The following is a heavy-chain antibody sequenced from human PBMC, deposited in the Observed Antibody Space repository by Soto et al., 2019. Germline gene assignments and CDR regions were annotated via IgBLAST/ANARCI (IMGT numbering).Heavy chain of an antibody. V-gene: IGHV1-69*13. J-gene: IGHJ6*02. D-gene: IGHD2-15*01. CDR1: GGTFSSYA. CDR3: ARHPPEVVAGDYYYGMDV. CDR2: IIPIFGTA. Sequence: EASVKVSCKASGGTFSSYAISWVRQAPGQGLEWMGGIIPIFGTANYAQKFQGRVTITADESTSTAYMELSSLRSEDTAVYYCARHPPEVVAGDYYYGMDVWGQGTTVTVSS.